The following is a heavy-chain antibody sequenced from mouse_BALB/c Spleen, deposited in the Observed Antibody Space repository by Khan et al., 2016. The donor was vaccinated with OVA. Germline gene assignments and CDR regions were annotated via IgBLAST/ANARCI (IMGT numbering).Heavy chain of an antibody. CDR1: GYSITSDYA. CDR3: ARRAYYANWYFDV. Sequence: EVQLQESGPGLVKPSQSLSLTCTVTGYSITSDYAWNWIRQFPGNKLEWMGYISYSGSTSYNPSLKSRISITRDTSKNKLFLQLNSVTTGDTATYYYARRAYYANWYFDVRGAGTTVTGSS. J-gene: IGHJ1*01. D-gene: IGHD1-1*02. V-gene: IGHV3-2*02. CDR2: ISYSGST.